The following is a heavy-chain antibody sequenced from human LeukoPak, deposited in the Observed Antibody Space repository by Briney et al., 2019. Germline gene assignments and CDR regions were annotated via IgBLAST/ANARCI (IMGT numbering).Heavy chain of an antibody. J-gene: IGHJ4*02. CDR2: ISSSSSYI. CDR1: GFTFSSYS. V-gene: IGHV3-21*01. CDR3: ARPSTYRKLEGPNDY. Sequence: GGSLRLSCAASGFTFSSYSMNWVRQAPGKGLEWVSSISSSSSYIYYADSVKGRFTISRDNAKNSLYLQMNSLRAEDTAVYYCARPSTYRKLEGPNDYWGQGTLVTVSS. D-gene: IGHD1-26*01.